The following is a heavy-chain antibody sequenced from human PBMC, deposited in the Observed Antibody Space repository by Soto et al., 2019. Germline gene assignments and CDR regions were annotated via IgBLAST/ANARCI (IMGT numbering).Heavy chain of an antibody. Sequence: SETLSLTCTVSGGSISSSSYYWGWIRQPPGKGLEWIGSIYYSGSTYYNPSLKSRVTISVDTSKNQFSLKLSSVTAADTAVYYCASRALNYDILTGYYTTNWFDPWGQGTLVTVSS. CDR2: IYYSGST. CDR1: GGSISSSSYY. D-gene: IGHD3-9*01. J-gene: IGHJ5*02. CDR3: ASRALNYDILTGYYTTNWFDP. V-gene: IGHV4-39*01.